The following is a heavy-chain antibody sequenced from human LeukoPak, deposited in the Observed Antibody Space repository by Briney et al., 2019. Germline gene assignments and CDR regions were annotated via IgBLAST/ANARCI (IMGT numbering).Heavy chain of an antibody. CDR3: AGRRVGAIDY. J-gene: IGHJ4*02. V-gene: IGHV3-48*03. D-gene: IGHD1-26*01. Sequence: GGSLRLSCAASGFSFSNYEMNWVRQAPGKGLEWVSYISSSGSTIYYADSVKGRFTISRDNAKNSLYLQMNSLRAEDTAVYYCAGRRVGAIDYWGQGTLVTVSS. CDR1: GFSFSNYE. CDR2: ISSSGSTI.